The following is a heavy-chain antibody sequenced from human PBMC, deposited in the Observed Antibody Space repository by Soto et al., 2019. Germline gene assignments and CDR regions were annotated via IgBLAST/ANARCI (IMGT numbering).Heavy chain of an antibody. J-gene: IGHJ4*02. V-gene: IGHV6-1*01. D-gene: IGHD6-19*01. CDR3: VRDRGFQYKSGWYYFDY. CDR2: TYYRSQWYN. Sequence: SQTLSLTCVISGDSVSSKSAAWNWIRQSPSRGLEWLGRTYYRSQWYNDYAVSLKSRITISPDTSKNQFSLQLNSVTPEDTAVYYCVRDRGFQYKSGWYYFDYWGQGTLVTVSS. CDR1: GDSVSSKSAA.